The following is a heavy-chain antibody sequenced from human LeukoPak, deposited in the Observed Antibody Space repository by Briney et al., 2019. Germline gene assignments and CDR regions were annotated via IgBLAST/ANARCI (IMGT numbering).Heavy chain of an antibody. J-gene: IGHJ1*01. D-gene: IGHD3-22*01. CDR3: ASSDSSGYYYVYFQH. CDR1: GGSISSGGYY. CDR2: IYYSGSN. Sequence: SETLSLTCTVSGGSISSGGYYWSWIRQHPGKGLEWIGYIYYSGSNYYNPSLKSRVTISVDTSKNQFSLKLSSQIAADTAVYYCASSDSSGYYYVYFQHWGQGTLVTVSS. V-gene: IGHV4-31*03.